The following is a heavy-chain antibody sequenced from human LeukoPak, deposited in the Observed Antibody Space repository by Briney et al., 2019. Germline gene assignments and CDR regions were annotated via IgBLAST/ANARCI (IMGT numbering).Heavy chain of an antibody. V-gene: IGHV3-30-3*01. CDR2: ISYDGVVK. CDR3: VRDLSTHYSIDF. Sequence: GGSLRLSCAASGFAFKTYAIHWVRQTPGKGLEWVTFISYDGVVKYYADSVKGRLIISRDNSKNTVNLHMSSLRPEDTAVYYCVRDLSTHYSIDFWGPGTLVSVSS. D-gene: IGHD2/OR15-2a*01. CDR1: GFAFKTYA. J-gene: IGHJ4*02.